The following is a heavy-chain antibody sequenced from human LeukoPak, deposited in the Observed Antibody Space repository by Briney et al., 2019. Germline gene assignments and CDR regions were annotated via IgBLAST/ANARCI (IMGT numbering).Heavy chain of an antibody. CDR3: ARVACSSSGCTDFDY. CDR2: INIDGSST. Sequence: GGSLRLSCAASGFIFSSYWMHWVRQAPGKGLVWVSRINIDGSSTSYADSVKGQFTISRDNAKNTLSLQMNSLRDEDTAVYYCARVACSSSGCTDFDYWGQGTLVTVSS. CDR1: GFIFSSYW. J-gene: IGHJ4*02. V-gene: IGHV3-74*01. D-gene: IGHD2-2*01.